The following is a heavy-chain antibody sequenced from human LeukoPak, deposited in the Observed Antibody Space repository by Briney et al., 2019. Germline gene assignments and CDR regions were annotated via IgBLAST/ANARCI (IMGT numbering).Heavy chain of an antibody. CDR2: INSDGSST. J-gene: IGHJ3*02. D-gene: IGHD2-2*01. V-gene: IGHV3-74*01. Sequence: GGSLRLSCAASGFTFSSYWMHWVRQAPGKGLVWVSRINSDGSSTSYADSVKGRFTISRDSAKNTLYLQMNSLRAEDTAVYYCARVKRGYCSSTSCYVYDAFDIWGQGTMVTVSS. CDR1: GFTFSSYW. CDR3: ARVKRGYCSSTSCYVYDAFDI.